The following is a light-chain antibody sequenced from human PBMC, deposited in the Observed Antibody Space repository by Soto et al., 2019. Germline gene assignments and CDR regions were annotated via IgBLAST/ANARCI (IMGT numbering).Light chain of an antibody. CDR2: DAS. Sequence: EIVMTQSPATLSVSPGARATLSCRASQSVRRNVAWYQQKPGQAPRLLIYDASTRATGIPARFSGSESGTEFTLTISSLQSEDFAVYYCQQYNDWPPYTVGQGTKLEIK. V-gene: IGKV3-15*01. CDR1: QSVRRN. J-gene: IGKJ2*01. CDR3: QQYNDWPPYT.